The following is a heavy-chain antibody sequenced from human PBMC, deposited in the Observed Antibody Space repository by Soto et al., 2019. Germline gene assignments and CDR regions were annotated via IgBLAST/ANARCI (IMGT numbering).Heavy chain of an antibody. CDR3: ARSPYADALDI. Sequence: QVQLQESGPGLVKPSDTLSLTCAVSGYSITNVNWWAWIRQPPGKGLEWIGYIFHSGTTHYNPSLKXRXTXSXXTSKNQFSRKVDSLTAEDTAVYYCARSPYADALDIWGQGTMVTVSS. CDR2: IFHSGTT. V-gene: IGHV4-28*01. J-gene: IGHJ3*02. D-gene: IGHD2-2*01. CDR1: GYSITNVNW.